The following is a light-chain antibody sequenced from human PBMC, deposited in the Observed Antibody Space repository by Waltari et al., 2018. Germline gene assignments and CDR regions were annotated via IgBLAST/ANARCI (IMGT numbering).Light chain of an antibody. CDR3: MQGTHWWT. Sequence: DAVMTQSPLSLPVTFGQPASISCRSSQSLVHSDGNTYLNWFHQRPGQAPSRLIYEVSNRDSGVPDRFSVSGSGADFTLKISRVEAEDVGFYYGMQGTHWWTFGQGTKVEIK. CDR1: QSLVHSDGNTY. CDR2: EVS. V-gene: IGKV2-30*02. J-gene: IGKJ1*01.